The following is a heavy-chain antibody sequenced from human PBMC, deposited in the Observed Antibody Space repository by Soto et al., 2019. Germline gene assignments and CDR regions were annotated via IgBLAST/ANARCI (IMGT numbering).Heavy chain of an antibody. CDR3: ATDLLEYWLSPLEYYYNAMDV. D-gene: IGHD2-8*02. V-gene: IGHV3-30*03. CDR1: RLNLTTYP. CDR2: ISHDGKDK. Sequence: QAQLVESGGGVVQPGRSLRLSCAASRLNLTTYPMHWVRQAPGKGLDWVAAISHDGKDKHYTPSVKGRFTIARDNSKNTLYLEMNSLRPEDTAVYHCATDLLEYWLSPLEYYYNAMDVWGQGTTVTVSS. J-gene: IGHJ6*02.